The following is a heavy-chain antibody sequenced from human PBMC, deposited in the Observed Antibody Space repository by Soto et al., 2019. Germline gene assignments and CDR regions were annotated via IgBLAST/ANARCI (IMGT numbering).Heavy chain of an antibody. CDR2: IKSKTDGGTT. CDR3: ARHVGSYWYFDL. J-gene: IGHJ2*01. CDR1: GFTFSNAW. Sequence: PGGSLRLSCAASGFTFSNAWMNWVRQAPGKGLEWVGRIKSKTDGGTTDYAAPVKGRFTISRDDSKNTLYLQMNSLRVDDTAMYYCARHVGSYWYFDLWGRGTLVTVSS. V-gene: IGHV3-15*07. D-gene: IGHD1-26*01.